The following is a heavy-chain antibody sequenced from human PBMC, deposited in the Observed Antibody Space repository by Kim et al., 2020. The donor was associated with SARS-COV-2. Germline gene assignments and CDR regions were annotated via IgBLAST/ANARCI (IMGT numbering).Heavy chain of an antibody. CDR3: ARDLGGYSGYGVDY. J-gene: IGHJ4*02. CDR1: GGSVSSGSYY. Sequence: SETLSLTCTVSGGSVSSGSYYWSWIRQPPGKGLEWIGYIYYSGSTNYNPSLKSRVTISVDTSKNQFSLKLSPVTAADTAVYYCARDLGGYSGYGVDYWGQGTLVTVSS. V-gene: IGHV4-61*01. CDR2: IYYSGST. D-gene: IGHD5-12*01.